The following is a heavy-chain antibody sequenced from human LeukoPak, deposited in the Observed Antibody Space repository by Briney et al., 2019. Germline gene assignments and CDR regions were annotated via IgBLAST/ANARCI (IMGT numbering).Heavy chain of an antibody. J-gene: IGHJ4*02. CDR1: GDSISSSY. Sequence: NPSETLSLTCTVSGDSISSSYWSWIRQPPGKGLEWIGYISYSGTNNYNPSLKGRVTMSVDTSKNQFSLKLSSVTAADTAVYYCARGSNWGDYWGQGTLVTVSS. CDR3: ARGSNWGDY. D-gene: IGHD7-27*01. V-gene: IGHV4-59*12. CDR2: ISYSGTN.